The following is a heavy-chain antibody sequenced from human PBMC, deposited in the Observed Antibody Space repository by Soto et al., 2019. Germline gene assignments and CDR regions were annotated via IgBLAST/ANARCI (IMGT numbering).Heavy chain of an antibody. V-gene: IGHV3-23*01. CDR2: ISSSGGTT. CDR1: GFTFSEYA. J-gene: IGHJ4*02. Sequence: EVQLLESGGGLVQPGGSLRLSCAASGFTFSEYAMSWVRQAPGKGLEWVSRISSSGGTTSYTDSVKGRFTISRDNSRNTLFLPMTGLRAEDTAVYYCTKEPNKSISPDYWGLGTLVTVSP. D-gene: IGHD2-21*01. CDR3: TKEPNKSISPDY.